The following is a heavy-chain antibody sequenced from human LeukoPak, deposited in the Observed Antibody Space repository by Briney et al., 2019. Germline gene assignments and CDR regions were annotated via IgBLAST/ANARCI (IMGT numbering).Heavy chain of an antibody. Sequence: GASVKVSCKASGYTFTSYDINWGRQATGQGLEWMGWMNPNSGNTGYAQKFQGRVTMTRNTSISTAYMELSSLRSEDTAVYYCARLKLVRPGVGAFDIWGQGTMVTVSS. CDR3: ARLKLVRPGVGAFDI. CDR1: GYTFTSYD. CDR2: MNPNSGNT. J-gene: IGHJ3*02. D-gene: IGHD6-13*01. V-gene: IGHV1-8*01.